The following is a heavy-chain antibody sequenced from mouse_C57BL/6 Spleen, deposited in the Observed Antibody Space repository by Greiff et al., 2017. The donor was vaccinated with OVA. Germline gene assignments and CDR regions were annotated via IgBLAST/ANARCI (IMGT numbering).Heavy chain of an antibody. CDR1: GYTFTCYW. J-gene: IGHJ2*01. CDR2: IHPNSGST. V-gene: IGHV1-64*01. CDR3: ARGGNGNYFDY. Sequence: VQLQQSGAELVQPGASVKLSCKASGYTFTCYWMHWVKQRPGQGLEWIGMIHPNSGSTNYNEKFKSKATLTVDKSSSTAYMQLSSLTSEDSAVYDCARGGNGNYFDYWGQGTTLTVSS. D-gene: IGHD2-1*01.